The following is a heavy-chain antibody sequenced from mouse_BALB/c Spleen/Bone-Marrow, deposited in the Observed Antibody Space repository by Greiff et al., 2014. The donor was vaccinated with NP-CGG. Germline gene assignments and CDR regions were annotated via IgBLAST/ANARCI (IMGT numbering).Heavy chain of an antibody. V-gene: IGHV6-6*02. CDR2: IRLKSNNYAT. CDR3: SSMRRRGFDY. D-gene: IGHD2-3*01. CDR1: GFTFSNYC. Sequence: EVQLEESGGGLVQPGGSMKLSCVASGFTFSNYCMNWVRQSPGKGLEWVAEIRLKSNNYATHYAKSVKGRFTISRYDSKSSVYQKMNSIRTEDAGNDYCSSMRRRGFDYWGQGTLVTVSA. J-gene: IGHJ3*01.